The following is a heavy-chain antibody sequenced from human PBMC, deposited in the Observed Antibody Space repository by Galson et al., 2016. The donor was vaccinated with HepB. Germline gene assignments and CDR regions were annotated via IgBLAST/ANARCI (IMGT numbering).Heavy chain of an antibody. D-gene: IGHD3-22*01. CDR1: GFTFSNAW. CDR3: TTASNYHDSSCYYHNAFDI. J-gene: IGHJ3*02. V-gene: IGHV3-15*01. Sequence: SLRLSCAASGFTFSNAWMSWVRQAPGKGLEWVGRIKSKTDGGTTDYAAPVKGRFTISRDYSKNTLYLQMNSLKTEDTAVYYCTTASNYHDSSCYYHNAFDIWGQGTMVTVSS. CDR2: IKSKTDGGTT.